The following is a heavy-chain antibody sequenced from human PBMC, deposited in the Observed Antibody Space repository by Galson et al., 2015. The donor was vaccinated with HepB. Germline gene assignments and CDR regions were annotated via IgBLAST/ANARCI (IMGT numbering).Heavy chain of an antibody. CDR3: SRVTDCSGTSCNDY. CDR1: GFTFSNYG. V-gene: IGHV3-23*01. CDR2: IRGSASST. D-gene: IGHD2-2*01. Sequence: SLRLSCAASGFTFSNYGMAWVRQAPGKGLEWVSGIRGSASSTYYADSVKGRFTISRDNSKNTLYLQMNSLKTEDTAVYYCSRVTDCSGTSCNDYWGQGTLVTVSS. J-gene: IGHJ4*02.